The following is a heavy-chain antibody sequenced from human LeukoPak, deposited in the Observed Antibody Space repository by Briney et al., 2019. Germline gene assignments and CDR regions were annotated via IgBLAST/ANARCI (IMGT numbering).Heavy chain of an antibody. V-gene: IGHV3-23*01. J-gene: IGHJ4*02. D-gene: IGHD3-10*01. Sequence: GGSLRLSCAASGFTFRNYGMSWVRQAPGKGLEWVSVASDSGSSAYYTDSVKGRFTISRDNSKNTLYLQMDSLRAEDTAVYYCARDPNYYGSGSYFAYFDQWGQGTLVTVSS. CDR1: GFTFRNYG. CDR2: ASDSGSSA. CDR3: ARDPNYYGSGSYFAYFDQ.